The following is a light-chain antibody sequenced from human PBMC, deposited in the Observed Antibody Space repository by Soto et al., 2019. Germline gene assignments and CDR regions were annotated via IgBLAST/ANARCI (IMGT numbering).Light chain of an antibody. J-gene: IGKJ2*01. CDR1: QSVSRNY. CDR2: GAS. Sequence: ETVLTQSPGTLSLSPGATATLSCRASQSVSRNYLAWFQQKPGQAPRLLIYGASTRATGIPDRFSGSGSGTDFTLTISRLEPEDFAVYYCQQYNNWYTFGQGTKLEIK. CDR3: QQYNNWYT. V-gene: IGKV3-20*01.